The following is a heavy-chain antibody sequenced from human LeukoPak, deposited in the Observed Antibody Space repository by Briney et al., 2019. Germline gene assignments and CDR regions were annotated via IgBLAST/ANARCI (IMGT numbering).Heavy chain of an antibody. V-gene: IGHV3-7*01. CDR1: GFTFRSHW. CDR3: ATISAQTFDI. CDR2: IKPDGIDK. D-gene: IGHD5-24*01. Sequence: GGSLRLSCVGSGFTFRSHWVNWVRQSPGKGLEWVANIKPDGIDKYYVDSARGRFTVSRDNAKNSAFLQLNSLRAEDTAIYYCATISAQTFDIWGQGTLVSVSS. J-gene: IGHJ3*02.